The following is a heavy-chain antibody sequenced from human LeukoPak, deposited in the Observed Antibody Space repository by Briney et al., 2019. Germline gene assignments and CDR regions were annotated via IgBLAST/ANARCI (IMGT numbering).Heavy chain of an antibody. CDR1: GFTFSNYD. V-gene: IGHV3-48*03. D-gene: IGHD2-15*01. CDR3: AKAFDLVVPANDY. CDR2: ISSSGNTI. Sequence: GGSLRLSCAASGFTFSNYDMNWVRQAPGKGLEWVSYISSSGNTIYYADSVKGRFSISRDNAKNSLYLQMNSLRAEDTAVYYCAKAFDLVVPANDYWGQGTLVTVSS. J-gene: IGHJ4*02.